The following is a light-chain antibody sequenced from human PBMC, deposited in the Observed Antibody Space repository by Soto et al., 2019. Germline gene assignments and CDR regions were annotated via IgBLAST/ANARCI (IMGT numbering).Light chain of an antibody. CDR1: SSDVGGYNY. J-gene: IGLJ1*01. V-gene: IGLV2-11*01. CDR2: DVS. Sequence: QSALTQPRPVSGSPGQSVTISCTGTSSDVGGYNYVSWYQQHPGKAPKLMIYDVSKWPSGVPDRFSGSKSGNTASLTISGLQAEDEADYYCCSYAGSYTYVFGTGTKLTVL. CDR3: CSYAGSYTYV.